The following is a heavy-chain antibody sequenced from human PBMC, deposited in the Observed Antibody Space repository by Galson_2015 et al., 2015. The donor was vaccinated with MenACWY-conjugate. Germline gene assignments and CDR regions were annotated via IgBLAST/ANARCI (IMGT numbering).Heavy chain of an antibody. D-gene: IGHD2/OR15-2a*01. CDR2: ISTNNGNT. J-gene: IGHJ4*02. V-gene: IGHV1-18*04. Sequence: SVKVSCKASGYTFTVYGINWMRQAPGQGLEWMGWISTNNGNTAFAQKFQGRVTMTRETSTSTVYMELRSLRSDDTAMYYCARDHLYCNSAGCVGSGTTLEYWGQGTLVTVSS. CDR1: GYTFTVYG. CDR3: ARDHLYCNSAGCVGSGTTLEY.